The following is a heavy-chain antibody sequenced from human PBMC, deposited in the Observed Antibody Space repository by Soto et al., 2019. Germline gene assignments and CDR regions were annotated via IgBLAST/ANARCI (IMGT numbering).Heavy chain of an antibody. CDR1: GGTFSSYA. CDR3: TRDRGRRYNDGRGYYYSAY. V-gene: IGHV1-69*01. CDR2: FIPIFGTT. J-gene: IGHJ4*02. D-gene: IGHD3-22*01. Sequence: QVHLVQSGAEVKKPGSSVKVSCKASGGTFSSYAISWVRQAPGQGLEWMGGFIPIFGTTNYAQKVQGRVTITADESTSTAYMELSSLRSEDTAGYYCTRDRGRRYNDGRGYYYSAYWGQGTLVTVSS.